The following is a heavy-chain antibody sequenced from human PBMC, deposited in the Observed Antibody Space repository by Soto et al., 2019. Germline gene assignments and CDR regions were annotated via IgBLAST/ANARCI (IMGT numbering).Heavy chain of an antibody. D-gene: IGHD4-4*01. Sequence: GGSLRLSCSASGFPFSRFAIHWVRQAPGKGLVYVSGISFNGGDTYYADSVKGRFSISRDNSKNTVYLQMSSLRAEDTAVYYCVKDGAVTFSGWFFDYWGQGTLVTVSS. V-gene: IGHV3-64D*06. CDR3: VKDGAVTFSGWFFDY. CDR1: GFPFSRFA. J-gene: IGHJ4*02. CDR2: ISFNGGDT.